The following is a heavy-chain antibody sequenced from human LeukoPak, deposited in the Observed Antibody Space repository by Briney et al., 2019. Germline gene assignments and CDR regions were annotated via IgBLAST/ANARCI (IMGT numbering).Heavy chain of an antibody. J-gene: IGHJ4*02. D-gene: IGHD3-10*01. CDR1: GFTFSSYG. Sequence: GGSVRLCCAASGFTFSSYGMHWVRQAPGKGLEWVAVISYDGSNKYYADSVKGRFTISRDNSKNTLYLQMNSLRAEDTAVYYCAKDGVYGSGSFDYWGQGTLVTVSS. V-gene: IGHV3-30*18. CDR2: ISYDGSNK. CDR3: AKDGVYGSGSFDY.